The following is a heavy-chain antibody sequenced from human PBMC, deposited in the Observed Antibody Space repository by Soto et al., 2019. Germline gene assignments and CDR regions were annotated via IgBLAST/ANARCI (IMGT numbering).Heavy chain of an antibody. D-gene: IGHD3-3*01. Sequence: QVHLQQWGAGLLKPSETLSLTCAVYGGSFSGYYWSWIRQPPGKGLEWIGEINHSGSTNYNPSLKSRVTISVDKSKNQFSLKLSSVTAADTAVYYCATREGFLAWFNHQRYFDYWGQGTLVTVSS. CDR3: ATREGFLAWFNHQRYFDY. J-gene: IGHJ4*02. V-gene: IGHV4-34*01. CDR2: INHSGST. CDR1: GGSFSGYY.